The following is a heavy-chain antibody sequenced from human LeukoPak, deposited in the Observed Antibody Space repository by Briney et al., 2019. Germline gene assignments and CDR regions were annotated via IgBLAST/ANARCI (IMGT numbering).Heavy chain of an antibody. Sequence: IWYDGSNKYYADSVKGRFTISRDNSKNTLYLQMNSLRAEDTAVYYCARDLLPYDTLNWFDPWGQGTLVTVSS. D-gene: IGHD3-9*01. V-gene: IGHV3-33*01. CDR2: IWYDGSNK. CDR3: ARDLLPYDTLNWFDP. J-gene: IGHJ5*02.